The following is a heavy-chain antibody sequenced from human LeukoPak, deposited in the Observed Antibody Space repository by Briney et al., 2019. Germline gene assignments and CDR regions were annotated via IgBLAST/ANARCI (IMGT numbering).Heavy chain of an antibody. CDR2: ISGSGGST. J-gene: IGHJ4*02. D-gene: IGHD6-19*01. CDR1: GFTFSSYA. CDR3: AKNKWSPIAVAGSDY. V-gene: IGHV3-23*01. Sequence: GSLRLSCAASGFTFSSYAMSWVRQAPGKGLEWVSAISGSGGSTYYADSVKGRFTISRDNSKNTLYLQMNSLRAEDTAVYYCAKNKWSPIAVAGSDYWGQGTLVTVSS.